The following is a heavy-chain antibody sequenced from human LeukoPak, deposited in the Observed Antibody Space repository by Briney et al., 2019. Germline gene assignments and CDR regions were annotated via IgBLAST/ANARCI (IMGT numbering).Heavy chain of an antibody. J-gene: IGHJ4*02. Sequence: GGSLRLSCAASGFTFSSYEMNWVRQAPGKGLEWVSYISSSGSTIYYADSVKGRFTISRDNSKNTLYLQMNSLRAEDTAIYYCARAFLAYYYDSSGYFDCWGQGTLVTVSS. CDR1: GFTFSSYE. D-gene: IGHD3-22*01. V-gene: IGHV3-48*03. CDR2: ISSSGSTI. CDR3: ARAFLAYYYDSSGYFDC.